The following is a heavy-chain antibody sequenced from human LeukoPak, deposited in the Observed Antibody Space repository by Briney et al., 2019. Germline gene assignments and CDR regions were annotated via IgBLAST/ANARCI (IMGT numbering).Heavy chain of an antibody. Sequence: ASVKVSCKASGYTFTSYGINWVRQATGQGLEWMGWMSTNNGNTGYAQKFQGRVTMTRNTSTGTAYMELRSLRPGDPAMYYCASGYHRYYYGAGRWYNWFDPWGQGTLVTVSS. V-gene: IGHV1-8*01. CDR3: ASGYHRYYYGAGRWYNWFDP. CDR2: MSTNNGNT. D-gene: IGHD3-10*01. CDR1: GYTFTSYG. J-gene: IGHJ5*02.